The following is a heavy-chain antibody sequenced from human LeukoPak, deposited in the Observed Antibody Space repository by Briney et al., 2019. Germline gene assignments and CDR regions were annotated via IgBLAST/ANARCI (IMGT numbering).Heavy chain of an antibody. D-gene: IGHD3-9*01. CDR2: ISYDGSNK. CDR3: AKDERYFDWLLSDYYYYYGMDV. V-gene: IGHV3-30*18. J-gene: IGHJ6*04. CDR1: GFTFSSYG. Sequence: GRSLRLSCAASGFTFSSYGMHWVRQAPGKGLEWVAVISYDGSNKYYADSVKGRFTTSRDNSKNTLYLQMNSLRAEDTAVYYCAKDERYFDWLLSDYYYYYGMDVWGKGTTVTVSS.